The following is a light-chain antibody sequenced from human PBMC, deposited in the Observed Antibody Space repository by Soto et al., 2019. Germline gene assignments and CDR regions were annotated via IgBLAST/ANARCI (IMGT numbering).Light chain of an antibody. V-gene: IGKV3-11*01. Sequence: EIVLTQSPATLSLSPGERATLSCRASQSIADNLGWYQQKRGQAPRLLIYDASNRAAGIPARFSGSGSGTDFTLTISSLEPEDFAVYYCQQYGSSPRTFGQGTKVEIK. CDR2: DAS. J-gene: IGKJ1*01. CDR3: QQYGSSPRT. CDR1: QSIADN.